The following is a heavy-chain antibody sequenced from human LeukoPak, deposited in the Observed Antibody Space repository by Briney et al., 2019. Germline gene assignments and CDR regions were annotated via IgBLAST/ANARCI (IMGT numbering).Heavy chain of an antibody. Sequence: PGGSLRLSCAASGFAVSANYMTWVRQAPGRGLEWVSVIYSVGTTYYAASVKGRFTISRDNSKNKVYLQMNSVRAEDTAVYYCARGVGATGFWGQGTLVTVSS. CDR2: IYSVGTT. CDR3: ARGVGATGF. D-gene: IGHD1-26*01. J-gene: IGHJ4*02. V-gene: IGHV3-53*01. CDR1: GFAVSANY.